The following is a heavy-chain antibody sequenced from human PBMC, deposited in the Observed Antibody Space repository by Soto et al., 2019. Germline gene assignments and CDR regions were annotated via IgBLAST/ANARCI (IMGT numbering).Heavy chain of an antibody. CDR1: GGSFSGYY. CDR2: INHSGST. Sequence: QVQLQQWGAGLLKPSETLSLTCAVYGGSFSGYYWSWIRQPPGKGLEWIGEINHSGSTNYNPSLKCRVTISVDTSKNQFSLKLSSVTAADTAVYYCARCPYDFWGECYMDVWGKGTTVTVSS. J-gene: IGHJ6*03. D-gene: IGHD3-3*01. V-gene: IGHV4-34*01. CDR3: ARCPYDFWGECYMDV.